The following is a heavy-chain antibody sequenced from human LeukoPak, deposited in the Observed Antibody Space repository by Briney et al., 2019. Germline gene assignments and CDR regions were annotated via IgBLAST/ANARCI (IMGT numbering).Heavy chain of an antibody. CDR1: GFTFSMYW. J-gene: IGHJ1*01. CDR2: INTDGSTT. CDR3: ARVPPSVGEATSEYFQD. D-gene: IGHD1-26*01. V-gene: IGHV3-74*01. Sequence: QPGGSLRLSCAASGFTFSMYWMHWVRQAPGKGLLWVSRINTDGSTTNYADSVKGRFTISRDNAKNTLYLQMNSLRSEDTAVYYCARVPPSVGEATSEYFQDWGQGTLVTVSS.